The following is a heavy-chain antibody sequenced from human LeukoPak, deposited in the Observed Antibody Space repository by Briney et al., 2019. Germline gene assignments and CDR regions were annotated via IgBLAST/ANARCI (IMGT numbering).Heavy chain of an antibody. CDR3: ARGNSNRGAKDAFDT. D-gene: IGHD4-11*01. V-gene: IGHV4-4*07. CDR2: IYTSGST. Sequence: SETLSLTCTVSGGSISSYYWSWIRQPAGKGLEWIGRIYTSGSTNYYPSLKSRVTMSVDTSKNQFSLKLSSVTAADTAVYYCARGNSNRGAKDAFDTWGQGTMVTVSS. J-gene: IGHJ3*02. CDR1: GGSISSYY.